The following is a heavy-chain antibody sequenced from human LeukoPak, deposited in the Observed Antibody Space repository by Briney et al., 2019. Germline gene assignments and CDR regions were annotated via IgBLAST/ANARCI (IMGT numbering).Heavy chain of an antibody. CDR3: ARGYCGGDCYGQTFGY. CDR2: ISSSSSYI. Sequence: GGSLRLSCAASGFTFSSYSMNWVRQAPGKGLEWVSSISSSSSYIYYADSVKGRFTISRDNAKNSLYLQMNSLRAEDTAVYYCARGYCGGDCYGQTFGYWGQGTLVTVSS. V-gene: IGHV3-21*01. CDR1: GFTFSSYS. J-gene: IGHJ4*02. D-gene: IGHD2-21*02.